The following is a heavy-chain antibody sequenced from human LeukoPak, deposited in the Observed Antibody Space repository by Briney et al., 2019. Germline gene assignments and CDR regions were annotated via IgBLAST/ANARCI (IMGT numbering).Heavy chain of an antibody. Sequence: GGSLRLSCAASGFTFSDYYMSWIRQAPGKGLEWVSYISSSGSTIYYADSVKGRFTISRDNAKNSLYLQMNSLRAEDTALYYCAKAEGDIAVAGTFDYWGQGTLVTVFS. J-gene: IGHJ4*02. CDR1: GFTFSDYY. CDR2: ISSSGSTI. D-gene: IGHD6-19*01. V-gene: IGHV3-11*01. CDR3: AKAEGDIAVAGTFDY.